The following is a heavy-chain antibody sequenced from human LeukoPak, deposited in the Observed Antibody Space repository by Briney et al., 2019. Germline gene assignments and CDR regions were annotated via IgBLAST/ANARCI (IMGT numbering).Heavy chain of an antibody. Sequence: GGSLRLSCAVSGFTFRNYWMSWVRQAPGKGLEWVANINEDGNKKYYADSVKGRFSISRDNAKNTLYLQMNSLRAEDTAVYYCARGRDYVWGSYPGNLFDPWGQGTLVIVSS. CDR3: ARGRDYVWGSYPGNLFDP. CDR2: INEDGNKK. J-gene: IGHJ5*02. CDR1: GFTFRNYW. V-gene: IGHV3-7*01. D-gene: IGHD3-16*02.